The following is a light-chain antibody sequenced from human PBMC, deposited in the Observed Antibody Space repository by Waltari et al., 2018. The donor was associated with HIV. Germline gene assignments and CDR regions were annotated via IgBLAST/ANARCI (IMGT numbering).Light chain of an antibody. CDR3: QSYDSNLSGLV. V-gene: IGLV1-40*01. Sequence: HSVLTQPPSVSGAPGQKVTISCTGSRSNIGASSAVHWYQQVPGTAPRLLIHGNNYRPSGVPDRFSASRSGTSASLAITGLQADDEADYYCQSYDSNLSGLVFGGGTKLTVL. J-gene: IGLJ2*01. CDR1: RSNIGASSA. CDR2: GNN.